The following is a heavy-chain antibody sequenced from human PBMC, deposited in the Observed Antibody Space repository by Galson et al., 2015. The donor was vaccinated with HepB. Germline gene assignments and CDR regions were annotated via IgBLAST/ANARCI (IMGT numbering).Heavy chain of an antibody. CDR3: ARGRYCIGASCYWIDAFDI. CDR1: GFPFSSYG. D-gene: IGHD2-2*01. V-gene: IGHV3-33*01. J-gene: IGHJ3*02. CDR2: IWYDGNNK. Sequence: LRLSCAASGFPFSSYGMHWVRQAPGKGLEWVAVIWYDGNNKYYTDSVKGRFTISRDNSKNTLYLQLNSLRPEDTAVYYCARGRYCIGASCYWIDAFDIWGQGTMVTVSS.